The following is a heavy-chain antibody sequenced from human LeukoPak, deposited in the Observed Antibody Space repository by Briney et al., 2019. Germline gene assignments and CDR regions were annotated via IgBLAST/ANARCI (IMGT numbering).Heavy chain of an antibody. Sequence: ASVKVSCKASGDTFTRLAISWARQAPGLGLQWMGRIDPSFGTTNYAQNFQDRVTITADKSTSTAYKELSSLSSEDTAIYSGASPKSYFDATGLHFDFWGQGTLVTVSS. V-gene: IGHV1-69*06. CDR1: GDTFTRLA. J-gene: IGHJ4*02. D-gene: IGHD3-22*01. CDR3: ASPKSYFDATGLHFDF. CDR2: IDPSFGTT.